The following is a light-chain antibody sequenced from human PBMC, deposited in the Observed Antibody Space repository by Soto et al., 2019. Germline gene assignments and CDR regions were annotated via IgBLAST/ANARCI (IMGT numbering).Light chain of an antibody. CDR2: EVS. J-gene: IGLJ1*01. CDR3: SSYTTSSTRV. CDR1: SSDVGIYNY. V-gene: IGLV2-14*01. Sequence: QSALTQPASVSGSPGQSIAISCTGSSSDVGIYNYVSWYQQHPGKVPKLIIYEVSNRPSGVSNRFSGSKSGNTASLTISGLQAEEEADYYCSSYTTSSTRVFGTGTKVTV.